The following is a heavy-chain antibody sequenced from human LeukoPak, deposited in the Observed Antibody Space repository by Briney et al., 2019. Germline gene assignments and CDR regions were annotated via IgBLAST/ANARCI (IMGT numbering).Heavy chain of an antibody. D-gene: IGHD6-6*01. CDR3: ARQYSSSSGWFDP. CDR2: MYYSGST. CDR1: GGSVSSRSYY. V-gene: IGHV4-39*01. Sequence: SETLSLTCTVSGGSVSSRSYYWGWIRQPPGIGLDWIGSMYYSGSTYYNPSLKSRVTISVDTSKNQFSLKLSSVTAADTAVYYCARQYSSSSGWFDPWGQGTLVTVSS. J-gene: IGHJ5*02.